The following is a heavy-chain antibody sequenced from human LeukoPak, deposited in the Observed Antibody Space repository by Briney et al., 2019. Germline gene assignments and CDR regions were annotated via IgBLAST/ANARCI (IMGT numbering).Heavy chain of an antibody. J-gene: IGHJ3*02. CDR2: ISHKGGT. V-gene: IGHV4-34*01. CDR3: AREWASRRGAFDI. CDR1: GGSFSGFY. Sequence: SETLSLTCAVYGGSFSGFYWSWIRQSPGKGLEWIAEISHKGGTNYNPSLKSRVTISIDTPRNQFYLRQSSVTAADTAVYYCAREWASRRGAFDIWSQGTMVTVSS. D-gene: IGHD3-10*01.